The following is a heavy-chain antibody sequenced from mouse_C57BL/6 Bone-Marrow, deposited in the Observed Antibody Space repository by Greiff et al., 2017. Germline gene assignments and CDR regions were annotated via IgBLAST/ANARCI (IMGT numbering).Heavy chain of an antibody. CDR1: GFNIKDDY. V-gene: IGHV14-4*01. J-gene: IGHJ3*01. Sequence: EVQLQESGAELVRPGASVKLSCTASGFNIKDDYMHWVKQRPEQGLEWIGWIDPENGDTEYASKFQGKATITADTSSNTAYLQLSSLTSEDTAVYYCTVIPGAYWGQGTLVTVSA. D-gene: IGHD2-1*01. CDR3: TVIPGAY. CDR2: IDPENGDT.